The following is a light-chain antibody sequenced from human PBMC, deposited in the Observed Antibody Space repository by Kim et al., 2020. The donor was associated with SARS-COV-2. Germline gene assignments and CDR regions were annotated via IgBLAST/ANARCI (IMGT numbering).Light chain of an antibody. J-gene: IGLJ3*02. CDR1: SSDVGSYNF. CDR2: EAS. Sequence: GQSITISCTGTSSDVGSYNFVSWYQQHPGKAPKLVIYEASKRPSGVSNRFSGSKSDNTASLTISGLQAEDEADYYCCSYAGSSNWVFGGGTKLTVL. V-gene: IGLV2-23*01. CDR3: CSYAGSSNWV.